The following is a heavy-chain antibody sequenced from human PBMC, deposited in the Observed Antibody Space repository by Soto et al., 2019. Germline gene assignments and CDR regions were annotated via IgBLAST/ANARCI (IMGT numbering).Heavy chain of an antibody. CDR3: ARDEPLDDYSNYGHYYYYYMAF. V-gene: IGHV1-69*08. D-gene: IGHD4-4*01. CDR2: IIPTLGIA. Sequence: QVQLVQSGAEVKKPGSSVKVSCKASGGTFSSYTISWVRQAPGQGLEWMGRIIPTLGIANYAQKFQGRVTITADKSTSTAYMELSILRSEDTAVYYCARDEPLDDYSNYGHYYYYYMAFWGKLTTVTVSS. J-gene: IGHJ6*03. CDR1: GGTFSSYT.